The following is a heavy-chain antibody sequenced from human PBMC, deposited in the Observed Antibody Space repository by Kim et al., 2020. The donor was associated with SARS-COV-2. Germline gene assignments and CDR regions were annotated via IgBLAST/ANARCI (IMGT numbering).Heavy chain of an antibody. J-gene: IGHJ5*02. V-gene: IGHV3-30*04. CDR1: GFTFSSYA. CDR3: ARDPGLWFGELGGTNWFDP. D-gene: IGHD3-10*01. CDR2: ISYDGSNK. Sequence: GGSLRLSCAASGFTFSSYAMHWVRQAPGKGLEWVAVISYDGSNKYYADSVKGRFTISRDNSKNTLYLQMNSLRAEDTAVYYCARDPGLWFGELGGTNWFDPWGQGTLGTVSS.